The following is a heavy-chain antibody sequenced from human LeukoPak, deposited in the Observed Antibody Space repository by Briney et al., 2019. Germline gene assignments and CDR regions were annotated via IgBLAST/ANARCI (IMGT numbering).Heavy chain of an antibody. D-gene: IGHD6-13*01. Sequence: GGSLRLSCAASGFTFISYTMTWVRPAPGKGLEWVSSISSSSSYIYYADSVRGRFTISRDNAKRSLFLQLNSLRAEDTAVYYCVMLFMGSTNWPDYWGQGTLVTVSS. CDR2: ISSSSSYI. CDR1: GFTFISYT. CDR3: VMLFMGSTNWPDY. J-gene: IGHJ4*02. V-gene: IGHV3-21*01.